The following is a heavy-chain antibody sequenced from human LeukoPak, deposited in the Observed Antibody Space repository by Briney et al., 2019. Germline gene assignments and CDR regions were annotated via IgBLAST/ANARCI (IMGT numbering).Heavy chain of an antibody. D-gene: IGHD1-26*01. V-gene: IGHV3-49*04. CDR3: TRDPEGYGSYSDY. CDR1: GFTFGDYA. J-gene: IGHJ4*02. Sequence: GGSLRLSCTASGFTFGDYAMSWVRQAPGKGLEWVGFIRSKAYGGTTEYAASVKGRFTISRDDSKSIAYLQMNSLKTEDTAVYYCTRDPEGYGSYSDYWGQGTLVTVSS. CDR2: IRSKAYGGTT.